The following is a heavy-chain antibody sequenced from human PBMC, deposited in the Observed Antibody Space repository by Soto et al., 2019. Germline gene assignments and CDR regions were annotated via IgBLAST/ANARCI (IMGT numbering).Heavy chain of an antibody. CDR2: ISAYNGNT. D-gene: IGHD3-3*01. CDR3: ARGDYDFWSGYFDY. Sequence: AAVKVACKASGYTFTSYGISWVRQAPGQGLEWMGWISAYNGNTNYAQKLQGRVTMTTDTSTSTAYMELRSLRSDDTAVYYCARGDYDFWSGYFDYWGQGTLVTVSS. CDR1: GYTFTSYG. V-gene: IGHV1-18*01. J-gene: IGHJ4*02.